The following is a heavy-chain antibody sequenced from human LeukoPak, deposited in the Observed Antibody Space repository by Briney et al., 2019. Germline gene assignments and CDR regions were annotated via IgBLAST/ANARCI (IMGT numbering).Heavy chain of an antibody. D-gene: IGHD3-22*01. CDR2: IYYSGST. V-gene: IGHV4-59*01. Sequence: SETLSLTCTVSGGSISSYYWSWIRQPPGKGLEWIGYIYYSGSTNYNPSLKSRVTISVDTSKNQFSLKLSSVTAADTAVYYCARVVADSSGYLDYWGQGTLVTVS. CDR3: ARVVADSSGYLDY. J-gene: IGHJ4*02. CDR1: GGSISSYY.